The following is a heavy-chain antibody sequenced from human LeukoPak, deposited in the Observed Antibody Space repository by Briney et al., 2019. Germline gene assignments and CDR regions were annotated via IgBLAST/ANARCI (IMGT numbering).Heavy chain of an antibody. D-gene: IGHD6-13*01. CDR2: IYYSGST. V-gene: IGHV4-59*01. CDR1: GGSISSYY. J-gene: IGHJ4*02. CDR3: ARNQQQLEPFDY. Sequence: SETLSLTCTVSGGSISSYYWSWIRQPPGKGLEWIAYIYYSGSTNYNPSLKSRVTISVDTSKNQFSLKLSSVTAADTAVYYCARNQQQLEPFDYWGQGTLVTVSS.